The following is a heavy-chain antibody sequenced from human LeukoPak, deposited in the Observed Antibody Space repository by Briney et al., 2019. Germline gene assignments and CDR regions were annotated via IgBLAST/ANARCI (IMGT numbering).Heavy chain of an antibody. D-gene: IGHD2-2*01. Sequence: ASVKVSYKASGYTFTSYGISWVRQAPGQGREWMGWISAYNGNTNYAQKLQGRVTMTTDTSTSTAYMELRSLRSDDTAVYYCARDLPVVPDAPVFDYWGQGTLVTVSS. J-gene: IGHJ4*02. CDR3: ARDLPVVPDAPVFDY. V-gene: IGHV1-18*01. CDR2: ISAYNGNT. CDR1: GYTFTSYG.